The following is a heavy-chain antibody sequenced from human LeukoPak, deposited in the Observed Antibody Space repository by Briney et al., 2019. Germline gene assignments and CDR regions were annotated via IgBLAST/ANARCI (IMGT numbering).Heavy chain of an antibody. D-gene: IGHD6-6*01. V-gene: IGHV1-2*02. J-gene: IGHJ4*02. CDR1: GYTFTVYY. Sequence: ASVTVSCKASGYTFTVYYMHWVRQARGQGLEWMGWINPNSGGTNYAQKFQGRVTMTRDTSISTAYMELSRLRSDDTAVYYCARDPSYSSSSSYYFDYWGQGTLVTVSS. CDR3: ARDPSYSSSSSYYFDY. CDR2: INPNSGGT.